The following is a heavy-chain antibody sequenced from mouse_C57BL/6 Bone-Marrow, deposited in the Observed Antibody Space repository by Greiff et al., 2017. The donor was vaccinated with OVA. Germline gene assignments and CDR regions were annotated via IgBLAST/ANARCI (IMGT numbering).Heavy chain of an antibody. J-gene: IGHJ3*01. D-gene: IGHD2-1*01. Sequence: QVQLKESGAELARPGASVKLSCKASGYTFTSYGISWVKQRTGQGLAWIGEIYPRSGNTYYNEKFKGKATLTADKSSSTAYMELRSLTSEDSAVYFCARKEVYYGNLAYWGQGTLVTVSA. CDR3: ARKEVYYGNLAY. V-gene: IGHV1-81*01. CDR1: GYTFTSYG. CDR2: IYPRSGNT.